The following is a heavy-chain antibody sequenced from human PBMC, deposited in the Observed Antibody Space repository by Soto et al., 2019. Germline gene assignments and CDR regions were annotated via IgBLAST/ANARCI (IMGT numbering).Heavy chain of an antibody. CDR3: ARVLGGMATVPFDY. J-gene: IGHJ4*02. CDR1: GFTFSSYA. D-gene: IGHD4-4*01. CDR2: ISYEGSNK. Sequence: GSLRLSCAASGFTFSSYAMHWVRQAPGTGLEWVAVISYEGSNKYYADSVKGRFTISRDNSKNTLYLQMNSLRTEDTAVYYCARVLGGMATVPFDYWGQGALVTVSS. V-gene: IGHV3-30-3*01.